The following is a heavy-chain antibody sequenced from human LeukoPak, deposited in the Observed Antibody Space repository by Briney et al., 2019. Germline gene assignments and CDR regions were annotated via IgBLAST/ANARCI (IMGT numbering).Heavy chain of an antibody. D-gene: IGHD2-8*01. CDR2: ISSSSSSTI. J-gene: IGHJ4*02. CDR1: GFTFSSYS. V-gene: IGHV3-48*01. CDR3: ARDRCTNGVCYTFAY. Sequence: PGGSLRLSCAASGFTFSSYSMSWVRQAPGKGLEWVSYISSSSSSTISYPDSVKGRFTISRDNAKNSLYLQMNNLRAEDTAVYYCARDRCTNGVCYTFAYWGQGTLVTVSS.